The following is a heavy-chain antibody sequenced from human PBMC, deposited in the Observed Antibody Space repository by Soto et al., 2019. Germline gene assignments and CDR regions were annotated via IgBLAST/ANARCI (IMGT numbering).Heavy chain of an antibody. Sequence: AVGWIRQPPGKALEWLALIYWGDDKRYSPFLKSRLTITKDTSKNQVVLTMTNMDPVDTATYYCAHSVVAGLGYYFDYWGQGTLVTVSS. D-gene: IGHD6-19*01. CDR3: AHSVVAGLGYYFDY. CDR1: A. J-gene: IGHJ4*02. CDR2: IYWGDDK. V-gene: IGHV2-5*02.